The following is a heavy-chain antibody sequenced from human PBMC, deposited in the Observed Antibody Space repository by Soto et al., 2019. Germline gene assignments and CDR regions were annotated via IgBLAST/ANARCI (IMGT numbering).Heavy chain of an antibody. CDR1: GFTFSSYW. J-gene: IGHJ3*02. CDR2: INSDGSST. Sequence: GGSLRLSCAASGFTFSSYWMHWVRQAPGKGLVWVSRINSDGSSTSYADSVKGRFTISRDNAKNTLYLQMNSLRAEDTAVYYCARKGLRITGDRSGDAFDIWGQGTMVTVSS. D-gene: IGHD7-27*01. CDR3: ARKGLRITGDRSGDAFDI. V-gene: IGHV3-74*01.